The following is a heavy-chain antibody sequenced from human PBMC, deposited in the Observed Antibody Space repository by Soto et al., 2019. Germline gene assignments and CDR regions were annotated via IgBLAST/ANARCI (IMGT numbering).Heavy chain of an antibody. CDR1: GVTFSRSA. CDR3: AKAYSSIWRMPYYYYGREV. CDR2: RRGSGGRT. V-gene: IGHV3-23*01. J-gene: IGHJ6*01. D-gene: IGHD6-13*01. Sequence: LGLPCTCSGVTFSRSAMSWVRPATGKDLEWFSARRGSGGRTYYSRSVKGRFTISRNNTKNSQYRQKNSQRAEDTAVYYCAKAYSSIWRMPYYYYGREVWGQRTKV.